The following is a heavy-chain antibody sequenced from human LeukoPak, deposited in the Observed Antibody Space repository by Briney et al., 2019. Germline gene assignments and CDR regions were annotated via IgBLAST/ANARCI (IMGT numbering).Heavy chain of an antibody. V-gene: IGHV4-31*03. CDR1: GGSISSGGYY. Sequence: SQTLSFTCTVSGGSISSGGYYWSWIRQHPGKGLEWIGYIYYSGSTYYNPSLKSRVTISVDTSKNQFSLKLSSVTAADTAVYYCARAPAVIAPNWFDPWGQGTLVTVSS. CDR3: ARAPAVIAPNWFDP. CDR2: IYYSGST. J-gene: IGHJ5*02. D-gene: IGHD3-10*01.